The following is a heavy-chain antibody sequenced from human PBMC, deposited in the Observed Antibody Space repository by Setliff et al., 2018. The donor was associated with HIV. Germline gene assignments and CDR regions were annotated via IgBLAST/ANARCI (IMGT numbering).Heavy chain of an antibody. D-gene: IGHD2-8*02. V-gene: IGHV3-48*03. CDR3: AKSLLVAGNDY. J-gene: IGHJ4*02. CDR2: ITGSGDTI. Sequence: PGGSLRLSCAASGLTFSNYEMSWVRQAPGKGPEWVSYITGSGDTIYYADSVKGRFTMSRDNAKDSVYLQMISLRADDTAVYYCAKSLLVAGNDYWGQGTLVTVSS. CDR1: GLTFSNYE.